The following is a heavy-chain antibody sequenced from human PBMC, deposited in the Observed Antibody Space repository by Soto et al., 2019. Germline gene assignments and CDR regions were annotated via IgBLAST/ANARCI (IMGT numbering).Heavy chain of an antibody. CDR3: ATDPLLVGAIGDVS. D-gene: IGHD1-26*01. CDR1: GYTLTELS. Sequence: ASVKVSCKVSGYTLTELSMHWVRQAPGKGLEWMGGFDPEDGETIYAQKFQGRVTMTEDTSTDTAYMELSSLRSEDTAVYYCATDPLLVGAIGDVSWGQGTLVTVS. CDR2: FDPEDGET. V-gene: IGHV1-24*01. J-gene: IGHJ5*02.